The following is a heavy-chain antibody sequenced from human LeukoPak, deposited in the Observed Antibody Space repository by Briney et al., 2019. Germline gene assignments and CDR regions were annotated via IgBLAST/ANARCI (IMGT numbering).Heavy chain of an antibody. D-gene: IGHD3-22*01. CDR1: GYTFTSYD. J-gene: IGHJ4*02. V-gene: IGHV1-8*01. CDR2: MNPNSGNT. CDR3: AREGGYYDSWPTR. Sequence: ASVKVSCKASGYTFTSYDIKWVRQATGQGLEWMGWMNPNSGNTGYAQKLQGRVTMTTDTSTSTAYMELRSLRSDDTAVYYCAREGGYYDSWPTRWGQGTLVTVSS.